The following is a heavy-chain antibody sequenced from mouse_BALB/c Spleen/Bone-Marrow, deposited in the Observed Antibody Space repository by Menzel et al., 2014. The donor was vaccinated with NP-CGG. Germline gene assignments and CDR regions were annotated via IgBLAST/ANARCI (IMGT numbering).Heavy chain of an antibody. CDR1: GFTSSSYT. D-gene: IGHD3-3*01. CDR2: ISNGGGST. CDR3: ARRAGAY. J-gene: IGHJ3*01. Sequence: EVMLVESGGGLVQPGGSLKLSCAASGFTSSSYTMSWVRQTPEKRLEWVAYISNGGGSTYYPDTVKGRFTISRDNAKNTLYLQMSSLKSEDTAMYYCARRAGAYWGQGTLVTVSA. V-gene: IGHV5-12-2*01.